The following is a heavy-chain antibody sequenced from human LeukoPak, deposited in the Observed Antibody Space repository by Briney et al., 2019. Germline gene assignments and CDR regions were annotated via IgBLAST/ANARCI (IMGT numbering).Heavy chain of an antibody. D-gene: IGHD2-21*02. CDR3: ARSKVVTAIGSYFDY. J-gene: IGHJ4*02. CDR2: MSAYNGNT. Sequence: ASVKVSCKASGYTFTSYSISWVRQPPGHGLEWMGWMSAYNGNTNYAQKLQGRVTMTTDTSTSTAYMELRSLSSDDTAVYYCARSKVVTAIGSYFDYWGQGTLVTVSS. CDR1: GYTFTSYS. V-gene: IGHV1-18*01.